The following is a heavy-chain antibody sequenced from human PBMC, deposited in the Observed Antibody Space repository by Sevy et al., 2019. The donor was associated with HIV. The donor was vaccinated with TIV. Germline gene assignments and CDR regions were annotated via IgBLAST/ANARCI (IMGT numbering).Heavy chain of an antibody. J-gene: IGHJ6*02. Sequence: GGSLRLSCIASGFSFSNVGMHWVLQAPGKGLEWVAISSYDGHTNYFGDSVKGRFTISRDNSKNTLYLQMNSLRVQDTAVYYCAKDLLQLTIKELAQDYYYGMDVWGQGTTVTVSS. V-gene: IGHV3-30*18. CDR3: AKDLLQLTIKELAQDYYYGMDV. D-gene: IGHD4-4*01. CDR2: SSYDGHTN. CDR1: GFSFSNVG.